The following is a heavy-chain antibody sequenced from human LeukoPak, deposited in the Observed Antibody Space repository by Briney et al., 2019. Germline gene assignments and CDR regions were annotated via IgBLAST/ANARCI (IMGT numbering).Heavy chain of an antibody. CDR2: ISGGGGTT. CDR3: AKFCGDFTHYLCYCIDY. V-gene: IGHV3-23*01. CDR1: GFTFSGYA. J-gene: IGHJ4*02. D-gene: IGHD2-8*01. Sequence: PGGSLSLSCAASGFTFSGYAMDWVRQAPGQGLEWVSAISGGGGTTYYTDSVKGRFTVSRDNSKNTLYLQMNSLRAEDTALYFFAKFCGDFTHYLCYCIDYWGQGTLVSVSS.